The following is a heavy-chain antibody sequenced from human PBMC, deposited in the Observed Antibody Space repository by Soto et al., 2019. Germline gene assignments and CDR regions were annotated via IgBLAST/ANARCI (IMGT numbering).Heavy chain of an antibody. CDR1: SGSLTDHY. V-gene: IGHV4-34*01. CDR3: ARGKSSGYRFGPRNFFYYGMDV. CDR2: INHSGIT. J-gene: IGHJ6*02. Sequence: PSETLSLTCGVFSGSLTDHYWTWIRQTPGKGLEWIGEINHSGITDYNPSLKSRVTLSLDTSKNQFSLKVTALTAADTAVYYCARGKSSGYRFGPRNFFYYGMDVWGPGTTVTVSS. D-gene: IGHD5-18*01.